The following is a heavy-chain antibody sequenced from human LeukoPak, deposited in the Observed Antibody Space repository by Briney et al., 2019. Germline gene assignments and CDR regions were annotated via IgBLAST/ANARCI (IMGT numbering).Heavy chain of an antibody. CDR2: IIAYVGNT. CDR3: ALHYDFWSGTSMVRGSTGFDY. Sequence: EASVKVSCKASRYTFTSYVISWVRQAPGQGVEWMGWIIAYVGNTNYAQRLQGRVTMTTDTSTSTAYMELRSLRSDDTAVYYCALHYDFWSGTSMVRGSTGFDYWGQGTLVTVSS. CDR1: RYTFTSYV. J-gene: IGHJ4*02. V-gene: IGHV1-18*01. D-gene: IGHD3-3*01.